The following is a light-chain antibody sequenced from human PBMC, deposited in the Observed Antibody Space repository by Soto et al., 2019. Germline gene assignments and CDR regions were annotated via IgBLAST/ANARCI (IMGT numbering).Light chain of an antibody. CDR3: QQYDNLPRT. Sequence: DIQMTQSPSSLSASVGDRVTITCQASQDISNYLNWYQQKPGKAPKLLIYDASNLETGVQSRFSRSGSGTNFTFTISSLQPEDIATYYCQQYDNLPRTFGQGTRLEIK. V-gene: IGKV1-33*01. CDR2: DAS. CDR1: QDISNY. J-gene: IGKJ5*01.